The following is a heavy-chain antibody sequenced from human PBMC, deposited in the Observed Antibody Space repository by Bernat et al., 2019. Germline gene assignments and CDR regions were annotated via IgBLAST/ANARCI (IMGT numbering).Heavy chain of an antibody. J-gene: IGHJ4*02. D-gene: IGHD2-15*01. CDR3: ARVRYCRSGSCSSDFDY. CDR2: IYTDGSNT. V-gene: IGHV3-74*01. Sequence: EVQLVESGGGLVQPGGSLRLSCAASGFTFSSYWMHWVRQAPGKGLVWVSRIYTDGSNTDYADSVKGRFTISRDTAKNTLYLQMNNLRVEDTAVYYCARVRYCRSGSCSSDFDYWGQGTLVTVSS. CDR1: GFTFSSYW.